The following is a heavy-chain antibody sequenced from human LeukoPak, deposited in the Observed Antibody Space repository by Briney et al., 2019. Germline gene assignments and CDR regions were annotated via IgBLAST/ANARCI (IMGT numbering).Heavy chain of an antibody. CDR1: GFTFSSYA. V-gene: IGHV3-23*01. D-gene: IGHD3-9*01. CDR2: ISGSGGST. CDR3: ARTPKGRYFDWLFDY. J-gene: IGHJ4*02. Sequence: GGSLRLSCAASGFTFSSYAVSWVRQAPGKGLEWVSAISGSGGSTYYADSVKGRFTISRDNSKNTLYLQMNSLRAEDTAVYYCARTPKGRYFDWLFDYWGQGTLVTVSS.